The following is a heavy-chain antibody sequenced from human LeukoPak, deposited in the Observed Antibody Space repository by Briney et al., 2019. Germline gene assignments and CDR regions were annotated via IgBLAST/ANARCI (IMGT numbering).Heavy chain of an antibody. D-gene: IGHD4-11*01. J-gene: IGHJ4*02. CDR3: TREDHSNYNY. CDR2: IKQDGGEA. Sequence: GGSLRLSCAASGFTFSSYWMSWVRQAPGKGLEWVANIKQDGGEAFYVDSVRGRFTISRDNAKNSLYLQVNSLRAEDTAVYYCTREDHSNYNYWGQGTLVTVSS. CDR1: GFTFSSYW. V-gene: IGHV3-7*01.